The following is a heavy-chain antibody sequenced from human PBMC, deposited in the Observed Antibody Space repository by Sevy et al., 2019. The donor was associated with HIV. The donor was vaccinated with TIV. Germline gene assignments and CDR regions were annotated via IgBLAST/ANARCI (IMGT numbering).Heavy chain of an antibody. Sequence: GGSLRLSCAASGFTFRSYSINWVRQAPGKGLEGGSSISSSSRYIYYADSVKGRFTISRDNAKNSLYLQMNSLGAEDTVVYYCASGGLLYNYWGQGTLVTVSS. D-gene: IGHD3-10*01. V-gene: IGHV3-21*04. CDR2: ISSSSRYI. CDR3: ASGGLLYNY. J-gene: IGHJ4*02. CDR1: GFTFRSYS.